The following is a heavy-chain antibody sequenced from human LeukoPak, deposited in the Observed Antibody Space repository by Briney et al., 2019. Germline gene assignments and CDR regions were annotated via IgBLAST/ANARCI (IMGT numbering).Heavy chain of an antibody. D-gene: IGHD1-26*01. CDR3: ARDLNSGSYLYYFDY. J-gene: IGHJ4*02. CDR1: GFTFSSYC. CDR2: IKQDGSEK. Sequence: PGGSLRLSCAASGFTFSSYCMSWVRQAPGKGLEWVANIKQDGSEKHYVDSVKGRFTISRDDAKNSLYLQMNSLRAEDTAVYYCARDLNSGSYLYYFDYWGQGTLVTVSS. V-gene: IGHV3-7*01.